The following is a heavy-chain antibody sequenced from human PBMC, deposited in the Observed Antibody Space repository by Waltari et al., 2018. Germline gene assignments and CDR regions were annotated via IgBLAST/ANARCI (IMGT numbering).Heavy chain of an antibody. CDR1: GFSFSSYS. CDR2: ISSSTTYI. V-gene: IGHV3-21*01. J-gene: IGHJ4*02. Sequence: EVQLVESGGGLVKPGGSLRLSCGASGFSFSSYSMNWVRQAPGEGREWVSSISSSTTYIHYADSVKGRFTISRDNAKNSLYLQMNSLRVEDTAVYYCVSGGWGFYFDYWGQGTVVTVSS. CDR3: VSGGWGFYFDY. D-gene: IGHD7-27*01.